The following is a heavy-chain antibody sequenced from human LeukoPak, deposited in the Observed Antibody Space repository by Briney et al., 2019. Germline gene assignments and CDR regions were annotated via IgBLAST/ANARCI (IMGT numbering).Heavy chain of an antibody. CDR2: IYYSGST. J-gene: IGHJ4*02. Sequence: PSETLSLTCTVSGGSINSYYWSWIRQPPGKGLEWVGYIYYSGSTNYKPSLKRRVTISVDTSKNQFSLKVSSVTAADTAVYYCASPGSSSGWSLIDYWGQGALVTVSS. D-gene: IGHD6-19*01. V-gene: IGHV4-59*01. CDR1: GGSINSYY. CDR3: ASPGSSSGWSLIDY.